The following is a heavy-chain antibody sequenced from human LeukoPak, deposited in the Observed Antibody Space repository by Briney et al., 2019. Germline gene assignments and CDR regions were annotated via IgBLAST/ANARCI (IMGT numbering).Heavy chain of an antibody. Sequence: GGSLRLSCAASGFTFSRYGMHWVRQAPGKGLEWVAVIWYDGSNKYYADSVKGRFTISRDNSKNTLYLQMNSLRAEDTAVYYCAKDGRSGRSFLYYFDYWGQGTLVTVSS. CDR2: IWYDGSNK. J-gene: IGHJ4*02. CDR1: GFTFSRYG. D-gene: IGHD2-15*01. V-gene: IGHV3-33*06. CDR3: AKDGRSGRSFLYYFDY.